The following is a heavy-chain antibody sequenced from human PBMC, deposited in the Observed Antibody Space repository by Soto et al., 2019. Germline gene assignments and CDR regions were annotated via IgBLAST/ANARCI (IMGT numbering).Heavy chain of an antibody. CDR1: EFTFSDYY. Sequence: PGGSLRLSCVASEFTFSDYYMSWIRQAPGKGLEWLSNISPSSSYTNYADSVKGRLTISRDNAKNSLYLQMSSLRAEDTAVYFCATSRWAFEAFDIWGQGTMVTVSS. V-gene: IGHV3-11*06. CDR2: ISPSSSYT. D-gene: IGHD3-16*01. J-gene: IGHJ3*02. CDR3: ATSRWAFEAFDI.